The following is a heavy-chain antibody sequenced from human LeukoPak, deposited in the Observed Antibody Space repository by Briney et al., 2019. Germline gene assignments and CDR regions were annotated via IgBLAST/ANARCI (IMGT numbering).Heavy chain of an antibody. V-gene: IGHV1-2*02. CDR1: GYTFTGSY. Sequence: GASVKVSCKASGYTFTGSYMHWVRQAPGQGLEWMGWINPNSGDTNYAKKFQGRVTMTRDTSISTAYMDLSRLRSDDTAVYYCARDLRDGYNSLFDYWGQGTLVTVSS. CDR3: ARDLRDGYNSLFDY. J-gene: IGHJ4*02. CDR2: INPNSGDT. D-gene: IGHD5-24*01.